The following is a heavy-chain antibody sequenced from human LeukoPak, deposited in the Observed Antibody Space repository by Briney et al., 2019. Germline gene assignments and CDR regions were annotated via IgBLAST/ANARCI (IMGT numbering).Heavy chain of an antibody. J-gene: IGHJ4*02. V-gene: IGHV4-30-2*01. CDR3: ARSPLYQLLPYFDY. D-gene: IGHD2-2*01. Sequence: SETLSLTCTVSGGSISSGGYYWSWIRQPPGKGLEWIGYIYHSGSTYYNPSLKSRVTISVDRSKNQSSLKLSSVTAADTAVYYCARSPLYQLLPYFDYWGQGTLVTVSS. CDR2: IYHSGST. CDR1: GGSISSGGYY.